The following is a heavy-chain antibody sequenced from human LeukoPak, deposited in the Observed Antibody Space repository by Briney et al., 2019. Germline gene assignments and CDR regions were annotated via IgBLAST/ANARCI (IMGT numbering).Heavy chain of an antibody. CDR1: GFTFSSYA. CDR3: AEVLVGYTYYFEY. J-gene: IGHJ4*02. D-gene: IGHD2-8*02. V-gene: IGHV3-23*01. Sequence: GGSLRLSCAASGFTFSSYAMSWVRQAPGKGLEWVSAIGGSGGSTYYADSVKGRFTISRDNSKNTLYLQMNSLRAEDTAVYYCAEVLVGYTYYFEYWGQGTLVTVSS. CDR2: IGGSGGST.